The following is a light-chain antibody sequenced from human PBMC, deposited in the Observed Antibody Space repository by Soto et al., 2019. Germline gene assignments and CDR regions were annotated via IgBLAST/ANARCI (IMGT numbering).Light chain of an antibody. CDR1: QSVSSRY. CDR3: QQYGSSPWT. V-gene: IGKV3-20*01. Sequence: EIVLTQSPGTLSLSPGASATLSCRASQSVSSRYLAWYKQKPGQAPRLIIYGASSRATGIPDRVSGSWSGTDVTLTISRLEPEELAVDDCQQYGSSPWTFGQGTKVDIK. CDR2: GAS. J-gene: IGKJ1*01.